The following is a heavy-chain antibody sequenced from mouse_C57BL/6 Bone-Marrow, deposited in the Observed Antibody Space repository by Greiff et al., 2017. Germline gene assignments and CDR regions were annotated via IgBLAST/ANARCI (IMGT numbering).Heavy chain of an antibody. CDR2: INPNNGGT. V-gene: IGHV1-26*01. J-gene: IGHJ4*01. D-gene: IGHD1-1*01. CDR3: ARSGYYGSRGGAMDY. CDR1: GYTFTDYY. Sequence: EVQLQQSGPELVKPGASVKISCKASGYTFTDYYMNWVKQSHGKSLEWIGDINPNNGGTSYNQKFKGKATLTVDKSSSTAYMELRSLTSEDSAVYYCARSGYYGSRGGAMDYWGQGTSVTVSS.